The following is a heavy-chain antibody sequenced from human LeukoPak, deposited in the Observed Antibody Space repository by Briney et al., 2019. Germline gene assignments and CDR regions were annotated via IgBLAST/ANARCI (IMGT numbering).Heavy chain of an antibody. CDR1: GFTFSSYS. Sequence: PGGSLRLSCAASGFTFSSYSMNWVRQAPGKGLEWVSSISSSSSYIYYADSVKGRFTISRDNAKNSLYLQMNSLRAEDTAVYYCARGRVVVVPAADGYYYYGMDVWGQGTTVTVSS. CDR3: ARGRVVVVPAADGYYYYGMDV. D-gene: IGHD2-2*01. V-gene: IGHV3-21*01. CDR2: ISSSSSYI. J-gene: IGHJ6*02.